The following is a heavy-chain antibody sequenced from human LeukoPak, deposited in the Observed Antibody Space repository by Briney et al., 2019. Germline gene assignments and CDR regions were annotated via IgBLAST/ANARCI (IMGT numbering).Heavy chain of an antibody. Sequence: PSGTLSLTCAVPGGSISSDYWWSWVRQPPGKGLEWIGEIYHSGTTNYNPSLKSRVTISVDKSKNQFSLELSSVTAADTAVYYCATNSGWRFDYWGQGTLVTVSS. CDR1: GGSISSDYW. J-gene: IGHJ4*02. D-gene: IGHD6-19*01. CDR3: ATNSGWRFDY. V-gene: IGHV4-4*02. CDR2: IYHSGTT.